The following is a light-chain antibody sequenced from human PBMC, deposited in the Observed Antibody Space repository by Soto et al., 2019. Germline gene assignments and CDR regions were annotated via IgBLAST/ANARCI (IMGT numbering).Light chain of an antibody. V-gene: IGKV3-20*01. CDR3: QQYGSSPLT. Sequence: EIVLTQSPGILSLSPGERASLSCRASQSVSSNYLAWYQQKPAQAPRLLIYGASSRATGIPDRLSGSGSGTDFTLTVSRLEPEDFAVYYCQQYGSSPLTFGGGTRVQIK. J-gene: IGKJ4*01. CDR2: GAS. CDR1: QSVSSNY.